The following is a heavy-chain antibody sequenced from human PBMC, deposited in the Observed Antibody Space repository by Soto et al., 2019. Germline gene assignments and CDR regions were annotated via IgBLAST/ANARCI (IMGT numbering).Heavy chain of an antibody. CDR1: GYNFAGYW. D-gene: IGHD3-3*01. CDR2: IYPSDSDT. Sequence: GESLKISCKGSGYNFAGYWIAWVRQMPGKGLELMGIIYPSDSDTRYRPSFEGQVTISADKSISSAYLQWSSMRASDTAMYYCARGGVSTRNFDYWGQGTPVTVSS. CDR3: ARGGVSTRNFDY. J-gene: IGHJ4*02. V-gene: IGHV5-51*01.